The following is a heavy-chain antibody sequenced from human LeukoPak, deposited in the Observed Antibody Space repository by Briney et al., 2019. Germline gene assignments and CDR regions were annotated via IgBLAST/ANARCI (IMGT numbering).Heavy chain of an antibody. J-gene: IGHJ6*02. CDR3: ARDHSTNGLYAMGV. Sequence: ASVKVSCKSSVYTFTGYYLHWVRQAPGQGLEWMGWTNPNSGGTNYAQKFQGRVTMTRDRSISTAYMDLIRLRSDDTAVYYCARDHSTNGLYAMGVWGQGTTVTVS. CDR1: VYTFTGYY. V-gene: IGHV1-2*02. D-gene: IGHD1/OR15-1a*01. CDR2: TNPNSGGT.